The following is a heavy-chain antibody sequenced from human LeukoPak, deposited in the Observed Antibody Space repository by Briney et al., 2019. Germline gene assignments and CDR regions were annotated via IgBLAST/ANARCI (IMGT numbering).Heavy chain of an antibody. V-gene: IGHV3-66*01. CDR3: ARVPLGVYYYDSSGYYYFDY. D-gene: IGHD3-22*01. CDR1: GFTVSSNY. CDR2: IYSGGST. J-gene: IGHJ4*02. Sequence: GGSLRLSCAASGFTVSSNYMSWVRQAPGKGLEWVSVIYSGGSTYYADSVKGRFTISRDNSKNTLYLQMNSLSAEDTAVYYCARVPLGVYYYDSSGYYYFDYWGQGTLVTVSS.